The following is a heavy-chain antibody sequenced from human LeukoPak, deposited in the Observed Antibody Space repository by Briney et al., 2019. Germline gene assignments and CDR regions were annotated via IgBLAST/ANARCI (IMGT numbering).Heavy chain of an antibody. CDR1: GGSISSYY. CDR3: ARVRALSYYDSSGDLYYFEY. D-gene: IGHD3-22*01. CDR2: IHYSGIT. J-gene: IGHJ4*02. Sequence: SETLSLTCTVSGGSISSYYWSWLRQPPGKGLEWIGFIHYSGITDYNPSLKGRVTISVDTSKNHFSLRLSSVTAADTAVYYCARVRALSYYDSSGDLYYFEYWGQGTLVTVSS. V-gene: IGHV4-59*01.